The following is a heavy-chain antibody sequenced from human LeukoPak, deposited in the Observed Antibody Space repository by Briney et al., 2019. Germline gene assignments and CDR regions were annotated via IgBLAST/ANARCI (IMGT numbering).Heavy chain of an antibody. CDR3: ARARYETRIWPKSRYDYYHYMDV. D-gene: IGHD2-15*01. V-gene: IGHV1-3*03. CDR2: INAGNGNT. CDR1: GYTFTSYV. Sequence: ASVKVSCKASGYTFTSYVIHWVRQAPGQRLEWMGWINAGNGNTKYSQEFQDRVTITRDTSASTVYMELSSLRSGDMAVYYCARARYETRIWPKSRYDYYHYMDVWAKGPRSPSP. J-gene: IGHJ6*03.